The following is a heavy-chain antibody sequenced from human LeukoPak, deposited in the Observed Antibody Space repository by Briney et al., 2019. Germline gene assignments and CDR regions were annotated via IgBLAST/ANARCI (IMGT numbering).Heavy chain of an antibody. D-gene: IGHD1-26*01. J-gene: IGHJ4*02. Sequence: PGGSLRLSCAASGFTFSDYWMNWVRQAPGGGREWLANINKDGSKKDYVDSVKGRFTISRDNGKNSLSLQIDSLRVEDTAVYHCVGEGPGREGPHYWGQGILVTVSS. CDR3: VGEGPGREGPHY. CDR2: INKDGSKK. CDR1: GFTFSDYW. V-gene: IGHV3-7*01.